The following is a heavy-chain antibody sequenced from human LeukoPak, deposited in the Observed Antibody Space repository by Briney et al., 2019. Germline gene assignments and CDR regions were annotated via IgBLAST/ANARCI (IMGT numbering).Heavy chain of an antibody. CDR3: AKGAREYCSGAICYPFDY. J-gene: IGHJ4*02. V-gene: IGHV3-23*01. CDR2: VTGSGRDT. Sequence: RASLRLTCAASGFTVINYAMNWVRQAPGRGLEWVSSVTGSGRDTYHADSVKGRFTISRDNSKDTLYLQMNSLRAEDTAIYYCAKGAREYCSGAICYPFDYWGQGTLVTVSS. D-gene: IGHD2-2*01. CDR1: GFTVINYA.